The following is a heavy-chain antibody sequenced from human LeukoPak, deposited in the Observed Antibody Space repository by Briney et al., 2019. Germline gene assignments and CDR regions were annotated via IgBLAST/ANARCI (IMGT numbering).Heavy chain of an antibody. D-gene: IGHD6-13*01. Sequence: GASVKVSCKTSGGIFSAYAFSWVRQAPGQGLEWMGGIIPIFGTSNYAPKFQGRVTISADESTSTAYMELSSLRSEDTAVYYCAREKRRGGVAAVGDNYYYYYGMDVWGQGTTVTVAS. CDR3: AREKRRGGVAAVGDNYYYYYGMDV. CDR1: GGIFSAYA. J-gene: IGHJ6*02. CDR2: IIPIFGTS. V-gene: IGHV1-69*01.